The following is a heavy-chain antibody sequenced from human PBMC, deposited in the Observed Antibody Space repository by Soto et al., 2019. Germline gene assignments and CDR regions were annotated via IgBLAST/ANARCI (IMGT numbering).Heavy chain of an antibody. CDR2: IYYSGST. V-gene: IGHV4-31*03. J-gene: IGHJ4*02. CDR1: GGSISSGGYY. CDR3: ARDQAYGLEPRFGFDY. Sequence: SETLSLTCTVSGGSISSGGYYWSWIRQHPGKGLEWIGYIYYSGSTYYNPSLKSRVTISVDTSKNQFSLKLSSVTAADTAVYYCARDQAYGLEPRFGFDYWGQGTLVTVSS. D-gene: IGHD1-1*01.